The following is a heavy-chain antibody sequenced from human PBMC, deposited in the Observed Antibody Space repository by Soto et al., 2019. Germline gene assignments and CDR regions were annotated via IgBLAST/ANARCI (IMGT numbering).Heavy chain of an antibody. CDR1: GFTFSSYA. V-gene: IGHV3-23*01. CDR2: ISGSGGST. D-gene: IGHD4-17*01. Sequence: GGSLRLSCAASGFTFSSYAMSWVRQAPGKGLEWVSAISGSGGSTYYADSVKGRFTISRDNSKNTLYLQMNSLRAEDTAVYYCAAPLNDGDYYPFDYRAQRTLVTVSS. J-gene: IGHJ4*02. CDR3: AAPLNDGDYYPFDY.